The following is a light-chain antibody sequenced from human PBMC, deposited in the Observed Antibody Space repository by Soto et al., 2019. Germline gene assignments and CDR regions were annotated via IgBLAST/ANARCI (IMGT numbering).Light chain of an antibody. V-gene: IGLV7-46*01. CDR2: NTS. CDR3: LLSYSGARV. Sequence: QAVVTQEPSLTVSPGGTVTLTCGSSTGAVTSGHYPYWFQQKPGQAPRTLVYNTSDKHSWAPDRFSGSLLGGKAALTLSGAQPEDEAEYYCLLSYSGARVFGGGTKLTVL. CDR1: TGAVTSGHY. J-gene: IGLJ3*02.